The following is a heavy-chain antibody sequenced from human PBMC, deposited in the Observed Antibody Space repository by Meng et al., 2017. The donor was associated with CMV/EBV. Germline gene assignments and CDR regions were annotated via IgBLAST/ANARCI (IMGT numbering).Heavy chain of an antibody. Sequence: GSLRLSCTVSGGFISSYYWSWIRQPPGKGLEWIGYIYYSGSTNYNPSLKSRVTISVDTSKNQFSLKLSSVTAADTAVYYCASYADYYDSSGYYYGVFDYWGQGTLVTVSS. J-gene: IGHJ4*02. CDR1: GGFISSYY. CDR2: IYYSGST. V-gene: IGHV4-59*01. CDR3: ASYADYYDSSGYYYGVFDY. D-gene: IGHD3-22*01.